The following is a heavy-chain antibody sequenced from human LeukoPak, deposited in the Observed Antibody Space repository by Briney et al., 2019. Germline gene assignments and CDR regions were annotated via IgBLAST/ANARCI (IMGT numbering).Heavy chain of an antibody. CDR1: GDAINTAAYC. CDR3: ARLYYYDSSSYYPCYFDY. V-gene: IGHV4-31*03. J-gene: IGHJ4*02. CDR2: IYYSGST. Sequence: SETLSLTCTVSGDAINTAAYCWTWIRQHPGKGLEWIGYIYYSGSTSYNPSLKSRVTISVDTSKSHFSLGLSSVTAADTAVYYCARLYYYDSSSYYPCYFDYWTQETLVTVSS. D-gene: IGHD3-22*01.